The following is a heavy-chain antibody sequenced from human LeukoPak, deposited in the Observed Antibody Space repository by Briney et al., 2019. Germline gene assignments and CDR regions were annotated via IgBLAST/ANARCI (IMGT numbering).Heavy chain of an antibody. V-gene: IGHV3-23*01. J-gene: IGHJ3*02. CDR3: AKDGYYYDSSGYGAFDI. Sequence: GGSLRLSCAASGFTFSSYAMSWVRQAPGKGLEWVSAISGSGGSTYYADSVKGRFTISRDNSKNTLYLQMNSLRAEDTAVYYCAKDGYYYDSSGYGAFDIWGQGTMVTVSS. CDR2: ISGSGGST. CDR1: GFTFSSYA. D-gene: IGHD3-22*01.